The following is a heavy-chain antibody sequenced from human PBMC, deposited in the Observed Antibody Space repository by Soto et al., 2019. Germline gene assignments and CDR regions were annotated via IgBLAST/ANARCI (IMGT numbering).Heavy chain of an antibody. V-gene: IGHV1-3*05. CDR3: ARAVAVPADFDY. CDR2: INAGNGNT. CDR1: GYTFTVYA. Sequence: QVQLVQSGAEEKKPGASVKVSCKASGYTFTVYAMHWVCQAPGQRLEWMGWINAGNGNTKYSQKFQGRVTITRDTSASTAYMELSSLRSEDTAVYYCARAVAVPADFDYWGQGTLVTVSS. J-gene: IGHJ4*02. D-gene: IGHD6-19*01.